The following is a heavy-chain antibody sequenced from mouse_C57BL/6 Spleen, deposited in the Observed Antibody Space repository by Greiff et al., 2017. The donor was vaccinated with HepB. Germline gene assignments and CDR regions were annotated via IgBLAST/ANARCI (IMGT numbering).Heavy chain of an antibody. J-gene: IGHJ1*02. CDR1: GFTFSSYG. D-gene: IGHD1-1*01. Sequence: EVQLVESGGDLVKPGGSLKLSCAASGFTFSSYGMSWVRQTPDKRLEWVATISSGGSYTYYPASVKGRFTISSDNAKNTLYLQMSSLKSEDTAMYYCARHYGSSYGYCDVWGTGTAVTVCS. CDR3: ARHYGSSYGYCDV. CDR2: ISSGGSYT. V-gene: IGHV5-6*01.